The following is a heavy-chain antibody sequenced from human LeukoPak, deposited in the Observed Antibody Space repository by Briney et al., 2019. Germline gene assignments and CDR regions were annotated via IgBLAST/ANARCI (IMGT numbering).Heavy chain of an antibody. V-gene: IGHV4-61*02. CDR3: AREGDYYDSERYFDY. J-gene: IGHJ4*02. CDR2: IYTSGSI. D-gene: IGHD3-22*01. CDR1: GGSISSGSYY. Sequence: SETLSLTCTVSGGSISSGSYYWSWIRQPAGKGLEWIGRIYTSGSINYNPSLKSRVTISVDTSKNQFSLKLSSVTAADTAVYYCAREGDYYDSERYFDYWGQGTLVTVSS.